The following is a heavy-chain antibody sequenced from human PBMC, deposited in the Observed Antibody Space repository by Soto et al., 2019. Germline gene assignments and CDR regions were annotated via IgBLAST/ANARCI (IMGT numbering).Heavy chain of an antibody. J-gene: IGHJ4*02. V-gene: IGHV5-51*01. D-gene: IGHD2-15*01. CDR1: GYSFTSYW. CDR2: IYPGDSDT. CDR3: ARHSDVVVVGGELDY. Sequence: PGESLKISCKGSGYSFTSYWIGWVRQMPGKGLEWMGIIYPGDSDTRYSPSFQGQVTISADKSISTAYLQWSSLKASDTAMYYCARHSDVVVVGGELDYWGQGTLVTVSS.